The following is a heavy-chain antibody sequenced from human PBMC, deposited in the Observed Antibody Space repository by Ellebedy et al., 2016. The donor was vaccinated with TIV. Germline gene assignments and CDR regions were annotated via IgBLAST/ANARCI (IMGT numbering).Heavy chain of an antibody. CDR2: SHHSGTT. CDR3: ARRGLLWFAGSPGEWFDP. J-gene: IGHJ5*02. Sequence: MPGGSLRLSCSVSGDSISSTTYYWGWIRQPPGKGLEWIGHSHHSGTTYYNPSLESRVTISVDTTKNQFSLSLTSVTAADTAVYYCARRGLLWFAGSPGEWFDPWGQGTLVSVSS. V-gene: IGHV4-39*01. D-gene: IGHD3-10*01. CDR1: GDSISSTTYY.